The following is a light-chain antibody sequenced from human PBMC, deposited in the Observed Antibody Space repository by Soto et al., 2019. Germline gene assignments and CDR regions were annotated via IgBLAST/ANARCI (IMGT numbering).Light chain of an antibody. V-gene: IGLV1-40*01. CDR3: QSYDSSLSGHVV. Sequence: QSVLTQPPSVSGAPGQRVTISCTGSSSNIGAGYDVHWYQQLPGTAPKLLIYGNSNRPSGVPDRFSGSKSGTSASLAITGLQAEDEADYYCQSYDSSLSGHVVFGEGPSSPS. CDR1: SSNIGAGYD. CDR2: GNS. J-gene: IGLJ2*01.